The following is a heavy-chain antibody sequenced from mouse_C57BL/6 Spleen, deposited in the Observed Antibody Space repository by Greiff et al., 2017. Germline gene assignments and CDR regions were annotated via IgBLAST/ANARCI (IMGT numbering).Heavy chain of an antibody. CDR3: TRGGGTTVVHWYFDV. V-gene: IGHV5-9-1*02. CDR2: ISSGGDYI. Sequence: EVNVVESGEGLVKPGGSLKLSCAASGFTFSSYAMSWVRQTPEKRLEWVAYISSGGDYIYYADTVKGRFTISRDNARNTLYLQMSSLKSEDTALYYFTRGGGTTVVHWYFDVWGTGTTVTVSS. D-gene: IGHD1-1*01. J-gene: IGHJ1*03. CDR1: GFTFSSYA.